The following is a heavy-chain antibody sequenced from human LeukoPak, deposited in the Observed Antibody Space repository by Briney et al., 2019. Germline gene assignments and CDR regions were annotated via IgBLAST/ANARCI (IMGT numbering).Heavy chain of an antibody. Sequence: GGSLRLSCAASGFTFSTYAMSWVRQAPGKGLEWVSAISGSGGSTYYADSVKGRFTISRDNSKNTLYLQMNSLRAEDTAVYYCAMLGITMIVVNYWGQGTLVTVSS. V-gene: IGHV3-23*01. J-gene: IGHJ4*02. CDR1: GFTFSTYA. CDR3: AMLGITMIVVNY. D-gene: IGHD3-22*01. CDR2: ISGSGGST.